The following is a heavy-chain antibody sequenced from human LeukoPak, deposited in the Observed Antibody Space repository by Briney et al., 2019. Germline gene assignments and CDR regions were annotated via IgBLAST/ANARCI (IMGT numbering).Heavy chain of an antibody. V-gene: IGHV3-33*01. CDR2: IWYDGSNK. Sequence: PGRSLRLSCAASGFTFSSYGVHWVRQAPGKGLEWVAVIWYDGSNKYYADSVKGRFTISRDNSKNTLYLQMNSLRAEDTAVYYCARDQRGYGPLGDYWGQGTLVTVSS. D-gene: IGHD5-12*01. CDR3: ARDQRGYGPLGDY. CDR1: GFTFSSYG. J-gene: IGHJ4*02.